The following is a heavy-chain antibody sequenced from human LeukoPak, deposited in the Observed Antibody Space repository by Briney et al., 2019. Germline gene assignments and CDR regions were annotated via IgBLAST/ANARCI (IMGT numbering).Heavy chain of an antibody. V-gene: IGHV4-30-4*01. CDR1: GGSISSGDYY. Sequence: SETLSLTCTVSGGSISSGDYYWSWIRQPPGKGLEWIGYIYYSGSTYYNPSLKSRVTISVDTSKNQFSLKLSSVTAADPAMYYCARAVGYCSGGSCSLDYWGQGTLVTVSS. D-gene: IGHD2-15*01. CDR2: IYYSGST. CDR3: ARAVGYCSGGSCSLDY. J-gene: IGHJ4*02.